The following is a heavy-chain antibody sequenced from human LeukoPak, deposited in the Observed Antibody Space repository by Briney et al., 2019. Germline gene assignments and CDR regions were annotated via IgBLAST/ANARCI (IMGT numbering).Heavy chain of an antibody. CDR1: GYSFHTHW. CDR3: ARLVRTTVVVTAKPADY. CDR2: VYPGDSDT. J-gene: IGHJ4*02. D-gene: IGHD2-21*02. V-gene: IGHV5-51*01. Sequence: GESLKISCKGSGYSFHTHWIGWVRQMPGKGLEWMGIVYPGDSDTRYSPSFQGQVTISADKSISTTYLQWSSLKASDTAMYYCARLVRTTVVVTAKPADYWGQGTLVTVSS.